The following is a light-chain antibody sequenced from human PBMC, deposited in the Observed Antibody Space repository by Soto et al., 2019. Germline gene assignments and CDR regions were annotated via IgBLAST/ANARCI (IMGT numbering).Light chain of an antibody. J-gene: IGLJ2*01. CDR2: DVD. Sequence: QSVLTQPRSVSGSPGQSVTISCTGTSSDIGAYNFVSWYQQHPGKAPKFIIYDVDKRPSGVPDRFYGSKSGNTASLTISGLQAEDEADYFCCSYAGSDTLVVFGVGTQLTVL. CDR1: SSDIGAYNF. CDR3: CSYAGSDTLVV. V-gene: IGLV2-11*01.